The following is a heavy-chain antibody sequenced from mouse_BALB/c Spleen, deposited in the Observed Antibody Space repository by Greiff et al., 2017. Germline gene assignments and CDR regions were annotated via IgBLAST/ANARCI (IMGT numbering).Heavy chain of an antibody. J-gene: IGHJ3*01. CDR1: GFTFSSYY. CDR3: ARHPYDYAWFAY. CDR2: INSNGGST. V-gene: IGHV5-6-2*01. D-gene: IGHD2-4*01. Sequence: DVKLVESGGGLVKLGGSLKLSCAASGFTFSSYYMSWVRQTPEKRLELVAAINSNGGSTYYPDTVKGRFTISRDNAKNTLYLQMSSLKSEDTALYYCARHPYDYAWFAYWGQGTLVTVSA.